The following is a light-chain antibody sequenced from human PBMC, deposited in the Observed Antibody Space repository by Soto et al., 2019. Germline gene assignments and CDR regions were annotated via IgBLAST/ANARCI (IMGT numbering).Light chain of an antibody. Sequence: EIVLTQSPGTLSLSPGERATLSCRASQSVNSNYLAWYQQQPGQAPRLLIYGASTRAAAIPDRFSGSGSATDFTLTISRLEPEDVAVYYCQQYGTSPPLTFGGGTKVEIK. CDR2: GAS. CDR1: QSVNSNY. V-gene: IGKV3-20*01. CDR3: QQYGTSPPLT. J-gene: IGKJ4*01.